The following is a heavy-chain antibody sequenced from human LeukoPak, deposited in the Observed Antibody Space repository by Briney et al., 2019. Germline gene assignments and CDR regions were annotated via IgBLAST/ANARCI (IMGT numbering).Heavy chain of an antibody. Sequence: GGSLRLSCAASGFIFSSYAMGWVRRAPGGGLEWVSAISGSGDSTYYADSVKGRFTISRDTSKNTLFLQMNSLRAEDTAVYYCAKSYVGVRGLFDYWGQGTLVTVSS. J-gene: IGHJ4*02. CDR1: GFIFSSYA. D-gene: IGHD3-10*01. CDR2: ISGSGDST. CDR3: AKSYVGVRGLFDY. V-gene: IGHV3-23*01.